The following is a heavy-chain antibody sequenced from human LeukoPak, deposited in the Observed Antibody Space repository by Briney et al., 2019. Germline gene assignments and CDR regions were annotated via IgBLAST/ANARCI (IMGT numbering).Heavy chain of an antibody. V-gene: IGHV3-21*01. J-gene: IGHJ4*02. Sequence: GRSLRLSCAASGFTFSSYSMNWVRQAPGKGLEWVSSISSSSSYIYYADSVKGRFTISRDNAKNSLYLQMNSLRAEDTAVYYCARDKVVPAAIAAPDYWGQGTLVTVSS. CDR1: GFTFSSYS. CDR3: ARDKVVPAAIAAPDY. D-gene: IGHD2-2*01. CDR2: ISSSSSYI.